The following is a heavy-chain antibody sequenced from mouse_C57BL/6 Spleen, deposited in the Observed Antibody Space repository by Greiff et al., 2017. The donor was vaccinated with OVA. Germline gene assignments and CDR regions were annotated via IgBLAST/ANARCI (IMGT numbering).Heavy chain of an antibody. V-gene: IGHV5-17*01. CDR2: ISSGSSTI. D-gene: IGHD1-1*01. CDR1: GFTFSDYG. J-gene: IGHJ2*01. Sequence: EVQLMESGGGLVKPGGSLKLSCAASGFTFSDYGMHWVRQAPEKGLEWVAYISSGSSTIYYADTVKGRFTISRDNAKNTLFLQMTSLRSEDTAMYYCARYYGSSHFDYWGQGTTLTVSS. CDR3: ARYYGSSHFDY.